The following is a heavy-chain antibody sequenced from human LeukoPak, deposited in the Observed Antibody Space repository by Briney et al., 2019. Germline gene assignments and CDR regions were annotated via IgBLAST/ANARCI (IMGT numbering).Heavy chain of an antibody. CDR3: ARGIYYDSSGYYSPFDY. CDR1: GGTFSSYA. Sequence: GASVKVSCKASGGTFSSYAINWVRQAPGQGLEWMGWISAYNGNTNYAQKLQGRVTMTTDTSTSTAYMELRSLRSDDTAVYYCARGIYYDSSGYYSPFDYWGQGTLVTVSS. V-gene: IGHV1-18*01. J-gene: IGHJ4*02. D-gene: IGHD3-22*01. CDR2: ISAYNGNT.